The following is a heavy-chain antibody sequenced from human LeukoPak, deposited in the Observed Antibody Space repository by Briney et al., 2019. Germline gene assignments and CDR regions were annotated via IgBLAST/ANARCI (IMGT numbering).Heavy chain of an antibody. CDR1: GFTFRSLA. V-gene: IGHV3-23*01. D-gene: IGHD2-21*01. J-gene: IGHJ4*02. Sequence: GSLRLSCVGSGFTFRSLAMSWVRQAPEKGLEFVSGIYENGGTTYYADSVKGRFSISRDNSKNTLYLQMDSLRGEDTAVYYCAKDFRIGYSAHFDYWGQGALVTVSS. CDR2: IYENGGTT. CDR3: AKDFRIGYSAHFDY.